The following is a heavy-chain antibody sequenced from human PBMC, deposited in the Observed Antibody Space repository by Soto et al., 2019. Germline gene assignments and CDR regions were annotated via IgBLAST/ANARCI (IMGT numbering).Heavy chain of an antibody. CDR3: ARGRDGSNYSFDC. J-gene: IGHJ4*02. CDR2: IVPIFGKA. CDR1: GGTFSDSV. V-gene: IGHV1-69*13. Sequence: SVKVSCKASGGTFSDSVTSWVRQAPGQGLEWMGGIVPIFGKANLAEKFQDRVTITADESTSTAYMELSSLRFDDSAVYYCARGRDGSNYSFDCWGQGTLATVSS. D-gene: IGHD3-10*01.